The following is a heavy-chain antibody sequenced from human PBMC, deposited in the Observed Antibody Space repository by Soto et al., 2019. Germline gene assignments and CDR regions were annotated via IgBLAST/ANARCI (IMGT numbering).Heavy chain of an antibody. Sequence: PSETLSLTCAVYGGSFSGYYWSWIRQPPGKGLEWIGEINHSGSTNYNPSLKSRVTISVDTSKNQFSLKLSSVTAADTAVYYCASSYRGVHYWGLVTLVSVS. D-gene: IGHD1-26*01. CDR3: ASSYRGVHY. CDR1: GGSFSGYY. V-gene: IGHV4-34*01. J-gene: IGHJ4*02. CDR2: INHSGST.